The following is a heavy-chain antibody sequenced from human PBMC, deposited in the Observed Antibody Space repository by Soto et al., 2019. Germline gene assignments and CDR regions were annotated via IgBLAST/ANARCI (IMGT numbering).Heavy chain of an antibody. CDR3: ARWGEWLRFDY. CDR1: GYTFTSYA. D-gene: IGHD6-19*01. V-gene: IGHV1-3*01. J-gene: IGHJ4*02. CDR2: INAGNGNT. Sequence: QVQLVQSGAEVKKPGASVKVSCKASGYTFTSYAMHWVRQAPGQRLEWMGWINAGNGNTKYSQKFQGRVTITRDTSASTAYMELSGLRSEGTAVYYCARWGEWLRFDYWGQGTLVTVSS.